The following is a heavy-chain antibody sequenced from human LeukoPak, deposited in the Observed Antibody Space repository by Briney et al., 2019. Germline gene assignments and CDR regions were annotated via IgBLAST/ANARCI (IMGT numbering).Heavy chain of an antibody. Sequence: ASVKVSCKASGYTFTSYGISWVRQAPGQGLEWMGWISAYNGNTNYAQKLQGRVTMTTDTSTSTAYMELRSLRSDDTAVYYCARDLVTIFGVVIIRPYGMDVWGQGTTVTVSS. CDR3: ARDLVTIFGVVIIRPYGMDV. D-gene: IGHD3-3*01. V-gene: IGHV1-18*01. CDR1: GYTFTSYG. CDR2: ISAYNGNT. J-gene: IGHJ6*02.